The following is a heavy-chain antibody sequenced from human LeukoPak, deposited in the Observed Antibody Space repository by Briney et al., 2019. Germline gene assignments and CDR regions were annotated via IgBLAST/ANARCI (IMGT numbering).Heavy chain of an antibody. D-gene: IGHD3-22*01. V-gene: IGHV1-18*01. Sequence: AASVKVSCKASGYTFTSYGISWVRQAPGQGLEWMGWISAYNGNTNYAQKLQGRVTMTTDTSTSTAYMELSSLRSEDTAVYYCARDLREYDSSGYYYDYWGQGTLVTVSS. CDR1: GYTFTSYG. J-gene: IGHJ4*02. CDR3: ARDLREYDSSGYYYDY. CDR2: ISAYNGNT.